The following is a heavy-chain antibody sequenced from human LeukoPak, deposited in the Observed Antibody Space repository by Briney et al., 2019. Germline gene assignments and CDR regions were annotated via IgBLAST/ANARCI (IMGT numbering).Heavy chain of an antibody. Sequence: SETLSLTCTVSGGSISSYYWSWIRQPPGKGLERIGYIYYNGSTNYNPSLKSRVTISVDTSKNQFSLKLSSVTAADTAVYYCAGQLRGYCSSTSCQGWFDPWGQGTLVTVSS. CDR3: AGQLRGYCSSTSCQGWFDP. J-gene: IGHJ5*02. CDR2: IYYNGST. V-gene: IGHV4-59*01. CDR1: GGSISSYY. D-gene: IGHD2-2*01.